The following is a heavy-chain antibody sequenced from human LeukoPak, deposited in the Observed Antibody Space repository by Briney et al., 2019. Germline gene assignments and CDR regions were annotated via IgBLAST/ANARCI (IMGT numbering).Heavy chain of an antibody. V-gene: IGHV4-39*01. Sequence: PSETLSLSCTVTGASITSNGNFWSWIRQPPGEGLEWIGNIYYNGATYYKPSLKSRVTISVDTSKRQFALRLNAVTAADASVYYCARRHIIVAGPDYFDYWGLGTLVTLSS. J-gene: IGHJ4*02. D-gene: IGHD5-12*01. CDR1: GASITSNGNF. CDR2: IYYNGAT. CDR3: ARRHIIVAGPDYFDY.